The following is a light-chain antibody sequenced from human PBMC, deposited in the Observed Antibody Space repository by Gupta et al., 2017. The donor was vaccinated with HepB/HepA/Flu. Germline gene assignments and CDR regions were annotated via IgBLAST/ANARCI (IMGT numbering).Light chain of an antibody. Sequence: QSALTQPASVSGSPGQSIPISCTRTSRDVGAYNYVSCYQQHPDKAPKLIIFDASKRPAGVSNRFSASKSGNTASLTISEHQAEDEADYYCSSQTITYTVVFGGGTKLTVL. CDR1: SRDVGAYNY. J-gene: IGLJ2*01. CDR2: DAS. V-gene: IGLV2-14*03. CDR3: SSQTITYTVV.